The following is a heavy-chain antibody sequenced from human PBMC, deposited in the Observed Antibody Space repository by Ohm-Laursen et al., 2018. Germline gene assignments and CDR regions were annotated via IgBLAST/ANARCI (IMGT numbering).Heavy chain of an antibody. J-gene: IGHJ5*02. CDR1: GGSISNYY. V-gene: IGHV4-59*08. Sequence: SQTLSLTCTASGGSISNYYWSWIRQPPGKGLEWIGYIYYSGSTYYNPSLKSRVTISVDTSKNQFSLKLSSVTAADTALYYCARGLWWFDPWGQGTLVTVSS. CDR3: ARGLWWFDP. CDR2: IYYSGST.